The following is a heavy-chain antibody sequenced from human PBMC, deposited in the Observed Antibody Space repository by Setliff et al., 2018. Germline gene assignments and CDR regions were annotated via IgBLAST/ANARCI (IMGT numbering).Heavy chain of an antibody. CDR2: INYNGRT. D-gene: IGHD1-26*01. Sequence: KTSETLSLTCTVSGGSISNYYWSWIRQPPGKGLEWIAFINYNGRTKYNPSLKTRVTISVDTSKNQFSLKLSFVTAADTAVYYCARHPSSGSYYGGSIFYFDDWGPGILVTVSS. V-gene: IGHV4-59*08. CDR1: GGSISNYY. J-gene: IGHJ4*02. CDR3: ARHPSSGSYYGGSIFYFDD.